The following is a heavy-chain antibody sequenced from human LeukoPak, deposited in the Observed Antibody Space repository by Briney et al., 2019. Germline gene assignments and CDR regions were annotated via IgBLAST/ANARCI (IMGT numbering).Heavy chain of an antibody. CDR2: FDPEDGET. V-gene: IGHV1-24*01. CDR3: ATSLTVVVTAHWYFAL. Sequence: GSSVKVSCKVSGYTLTELSMHWVRQAAGKGREWVGGFDPEDGETIYAQKFQGRVTMTEDTSTDTAYMELSSLRSEDTAVYYCATSLTVVVTAHWYFALWGRRPLVTVSS. D-gene: IGHD2-21*02. J-gene: IGHJ2*01. CDR1: GYTLTELS.